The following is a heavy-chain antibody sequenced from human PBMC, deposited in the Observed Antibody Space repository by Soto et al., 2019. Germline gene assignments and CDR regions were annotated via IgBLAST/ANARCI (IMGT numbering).Heavy chain of an antibody. V-gene: IGHV3-66*01. CDR1: GFTVSSNY. CDR3: AREIRVGSGWPGDY. Sequence: EVQILESGGGLVQPGGSLRLSCAASGFTVSSNYMSWVRQAPGKGLEWVSVIYSGGSTYYADSVKGRFTISRDNSKNTLYLQMNSLRAEDTAVYYCAREIRVGSGWPGDYWGQGTLVTVSS. D-gene: IGHD6-19*01. CDR2: IYSGGST. J-gene: IGHJ4*02.